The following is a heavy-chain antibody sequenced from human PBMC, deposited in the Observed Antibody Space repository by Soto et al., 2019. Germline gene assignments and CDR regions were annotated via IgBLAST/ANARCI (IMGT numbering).Heavy chain of an antibody. CDR1: GGSVSSGSYY. CDR3: ARDRLMATAGTARHYFGLDV. CDR2: IFYSGST. Sequence: KPSETLSLTCTVSGGSVSSGSYYWSWIRQPPGKGLEWIGQIFYSGSTNYNPSLKSRVTISVDTSKNQFSLELSSVTAADTAVYYCARDRLMATAGTARHYFGLDVWGQGTTVTVSS. J-gene: IGHJ6*02. V-gene: IGHV4-61*01. D-gene: IGHD5-18*01.